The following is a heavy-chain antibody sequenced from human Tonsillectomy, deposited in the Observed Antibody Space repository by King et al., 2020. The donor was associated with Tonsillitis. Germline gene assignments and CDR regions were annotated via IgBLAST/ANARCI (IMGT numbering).Heavy chain of an antibody. CDR1: GFTLNSYW. V-gene: IGHV3-74*01. J-gene: IGHJ6*03. CDR3: AREIGIDYYYMDV. CDR2: INTDVRDT. Sequence: EVQLVESGGGLVQPGGFLRLSCAASGFTLNSYWMHWVRQVPGKVLLWVSRINTDVRDTRYADSGEGRFTISRDNAKNTLDLQMNSLRAEDTAVYYCAREIGIDYYYMDVWGKGTTVTVSS. D-gene: IGHD2-21*01.